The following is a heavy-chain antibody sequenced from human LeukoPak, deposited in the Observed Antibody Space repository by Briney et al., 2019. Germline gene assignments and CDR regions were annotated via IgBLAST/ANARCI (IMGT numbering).Heavy chain of an antibody. CDR2: IGEDANEK. Sequence: GGSLRLSCVASGFTFSTYWMRWIRLVPGKGREGVANIGEDANEKYYVESVKGRFTISRDNAKNSLYLEMNGLTTDDMGGYYGVPAGSLRSWGQGLLVTAS. V-gene: IGHV3-7*01. CDR1: GFTFSTYW. J-gene: IGHJ5*02. D-gene: IGHD2-2*01. CDR3: VPAGSLRS.